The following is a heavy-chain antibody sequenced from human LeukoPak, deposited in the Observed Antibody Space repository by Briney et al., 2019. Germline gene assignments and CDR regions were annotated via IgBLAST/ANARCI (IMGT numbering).Heavy chain of an antibody. CDR2: IYYSGST. J-gene: IGHJ4*02. Sequence: SETLSLTCTVSGGPISSGGYYWSWIRQHPGKGLEWIGYIYYSGSTYYNPSLKSRVTISVDTSKNQSSLKLSSVTAADTAVYYCARIGYGRPFDYWGQGTLVTVSS. CDR3: ARIGYGRPFDY. D-gene: IGHD5-18*01. V-gene: IGHV4-31*03. CDR1: GGPISSGGYY.